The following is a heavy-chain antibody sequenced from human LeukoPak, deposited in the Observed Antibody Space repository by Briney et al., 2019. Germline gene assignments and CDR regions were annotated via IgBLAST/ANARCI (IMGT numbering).Heavy chain of an antibody. CDR3: ARRDIAARLNWFDP. CDR2: IYTSGST. J-gene: IGHJ5*02. Sequence: SETLSLTCTVSGGSISSDYWSWIRQPAGKGLEWIGRIYTSGSTDYNPSLKSRVTMSVDTSKNKFSLKVTSVTAADTAVYYCARRDIAARLNWFDPWGQGTLVTVSS. D-gene: IGHD6-6*01. V-gene: IGHV4-4*07. CDR1: GGSISSDY.